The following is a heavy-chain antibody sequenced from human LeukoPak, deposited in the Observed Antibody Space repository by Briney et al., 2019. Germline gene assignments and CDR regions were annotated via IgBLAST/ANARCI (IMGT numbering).Heavy chain of an antibody. CDR1: GFTLSSYA. CDR3: VRDPFAY. V-gene: IGHV3-64*01. J-gene: IGHJ4*02. CDR2: ISSNGYST. Sequence: GGSLRLSCTASGFTLSSYAMHWVRQAPGKGLEYLSSISSNGYSTYYINSVKGRFTISRDISKNTLYLQMGRLRAEDMAVYCCVRDPFAYWGQGTLVTVSS.